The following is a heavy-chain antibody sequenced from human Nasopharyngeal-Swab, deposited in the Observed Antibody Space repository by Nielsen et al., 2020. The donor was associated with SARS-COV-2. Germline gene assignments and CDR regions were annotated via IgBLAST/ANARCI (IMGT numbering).Heavy chain of an antibody. J-gene: IGHJ4*02. D-gene: IGHD3-22*01. Sequence: VRQMPGKGLEWVSAISGSGGSTYYADSVKGRFTISRDSAKNTLYLQMNSLRAEDTAVYYCARDVGDYYDSSGTFDYWGQGTLVTVSS. V-gene: IGHV3-23*01. CDR3: ARDVGDYYDSSGTFDY. CDR2: ISGSGGST.